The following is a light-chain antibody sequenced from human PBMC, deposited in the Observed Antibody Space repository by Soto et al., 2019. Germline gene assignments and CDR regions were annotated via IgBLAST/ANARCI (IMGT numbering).Light chain of an antibody. CDR1: QSISSW. V-gene: IGKV1-5*01. J-gene: IGKJ1*01. CDR2: DAS. CDR3: QQYNSYPWT. Sequence: DIQITNSPSTLSASVGDRVTITCRSSQSISSWLAWYQQKPGKAPKLLIYDASSLESGVPSRFSGSGSGTEFTLTITSLQPDDSATYFCQQYNSYPWTSGQGTKVDIK.